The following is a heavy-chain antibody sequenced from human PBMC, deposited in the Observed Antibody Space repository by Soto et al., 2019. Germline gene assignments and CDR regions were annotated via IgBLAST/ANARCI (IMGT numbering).Heavy chain of an antibody. J-gene: IGHJ4*02. CDR1: GFPFSSYA. D-gene: IGHD6-19*01. CDR3: AKEIRGSGWFVCIY. CDR2: ISGNGAET. Sequence: GGSLRLSCAASGFPFSSYAMSWVRQAPGKGLEWVSAISGNGAETSYAASVRGRFTISRDNSRDTLYLQMNSLRADDTAVYYCAKEIRGSGWFVCIYWRQGMLVTVSS. V-gene: IGHV3-23*01.